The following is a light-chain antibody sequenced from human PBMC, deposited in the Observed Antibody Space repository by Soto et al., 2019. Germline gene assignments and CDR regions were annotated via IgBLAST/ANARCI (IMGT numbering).Light chain of an antibody. V-gene: IGLV2-14*01. Sequence: QSALTQPASVSGSPGQSITISCTGTSSDVGGYNYVSWYQQHPGKAPKLMIYDVSNRPSGVSNRVSGSKSGNTASLTISGLQAEDEADYYCSSYTSSTFCVFGTGTKLTVL. CDR1: SSDVGGYNY. CDR3: SSYTSSTFCV. CDR2: DVS. J-gene: IGLJ1*01.